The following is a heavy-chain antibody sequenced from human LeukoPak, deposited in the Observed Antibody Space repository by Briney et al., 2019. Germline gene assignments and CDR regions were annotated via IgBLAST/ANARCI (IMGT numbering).Heavy chain of an antibody. J-gene: IGHJ6*02. CDR3: ARDIVVVPAAPTGIYYYYGMDV. V-gene: IGHV1-46*01. D-gene: IGHD2-2*01. CDR1: GYTFTGYY. Sequence: ASVKVSCKASGYTFTGYYMHWVRQAPGQGLEWMGWINPSGGSTSYAQKFQGRVTMTRDTSTSTVYMELSSLRSEDTAVYYCARDIVVVPAAPTGIYYYYGMDVWGQGTTVTVSS. CDR2: INPSGGST.